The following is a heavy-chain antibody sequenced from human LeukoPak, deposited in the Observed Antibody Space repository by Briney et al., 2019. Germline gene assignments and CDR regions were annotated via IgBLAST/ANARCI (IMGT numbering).Heavy chain of an antibody. J-gene: IGHJ5*02. Sequence: GASVKVSCKASGYTFTGYYMHWVRQAPGQGLEWMGRINPNSGGTNYAQKFQGRVTMTRDTSISTAYMELSRLRSDDTDMYYCAREPTYYDFWSGQPNWFDPWGQGTLVTVSS. CDR1: GYTFTGYY. V-gene: IGHV1-2*05. CDR2: INPNSGGT. D-gene: IGHD3-3*01. CDR3: AREPTYYDFWSGQPNWFDP.